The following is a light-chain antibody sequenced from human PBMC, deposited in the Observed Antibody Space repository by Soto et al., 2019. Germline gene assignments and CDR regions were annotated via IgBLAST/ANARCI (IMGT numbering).Light chain of an antibody. V-gene: IGLV3-1*01. CDR3: QWWDRNTVE. CDR2: QDS. J-gene: IGLJ2*01. Sequence: SYELTQPPSVSVSPGQTASITCSGDKLGDKYACWYQQKPCQSPVLVIYQDSKRPSRIPERFSGSNYGNTATLTISGTQAMYEADYFCQWWDRNTVEFGVGSKLT. CDR1: KLGDKY.